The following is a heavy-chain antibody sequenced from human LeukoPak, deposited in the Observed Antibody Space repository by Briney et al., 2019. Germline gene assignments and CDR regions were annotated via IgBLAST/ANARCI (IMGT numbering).Heavy chain of an antibody. Sequence: PGGSLRLSCAASGFTFSSYEMNWVRQAPGKGLEWVSLISGDGGDTYYADSVKGRFTISRDNSKSSLYLQMNSLKTEDTALYYCAKEVTMIVMVTSGMDVWGQGTTVTVSS. D-gene: IGHD3-22*01. V-gene: IGHV3-43*02. CDR1: GFTFSSYE. J-gene: IGHJ6*02. CDR2: ISGDGGDT. CDR3: AKEVTMIVMVTSGMDV.